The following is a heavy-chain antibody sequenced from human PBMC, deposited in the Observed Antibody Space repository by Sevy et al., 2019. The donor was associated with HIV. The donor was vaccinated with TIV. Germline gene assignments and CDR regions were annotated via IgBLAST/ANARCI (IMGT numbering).Heavy chain of an antibody. CDR3: ARDPDILSGYPSHYFDY. Sequence: GGSLRLSCAASGFSFSKYWMSWVRQAPGKGLERVANIKEDGSQKNYLESVKGRFNISRDNAKNLLYLQMNNLRADDTAVYYCARDPDILSGYPSHYFDYWGQGTLVTVSS. V-gene: IGHV3-7*01. CDR2: IKEDGSQK. J-gene: IGHJ4*02. D-gene: IGHD3-9*01. CDR1: GFSFSKYW.